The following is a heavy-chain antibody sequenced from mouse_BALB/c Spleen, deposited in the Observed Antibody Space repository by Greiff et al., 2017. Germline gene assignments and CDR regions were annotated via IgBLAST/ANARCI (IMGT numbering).Heavy chain of an antibody. CDR1: GFTFSSYG. V-gene: IGHV5-6-3*01. D-gene: IGHD2-4*01. CDR3: ARQGRDGYDYETMDY. Sequence: EVQLKESGGGLVQPGGSLKLSCAASGFTFSSYGMSWVRQTPDKRLELVATINSNGGSTYYPDSVKGRFTISRDNAKNTLYLQMSSLKSEDTAMYYCARQGRDGYDYETMDYWGQGTSVTVSS. J-gene: IGHJ4*01. CDR2: INSNGGST.